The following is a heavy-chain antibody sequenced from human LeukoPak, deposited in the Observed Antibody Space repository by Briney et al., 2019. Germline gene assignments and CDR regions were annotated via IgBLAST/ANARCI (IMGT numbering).Heavy chain of an antibody. CDR1: GFTFSTYW. V-gene: IGHV3-7*01. Sequence: PGGSLRLSCAASGFTFSTYWMSWVRQTPGKGLEWVANIKQDGGEKHYVDSVKGRFTISRDNTNNSLFLQMDSLRAEDTAVYYCARDQEGPGGWYYWGQGTLVTVSS. D-gene: IGHD6-19*01. CDR3: ARDQEGPGGWYY. CDR2: IKQDGGEK. J-gene: IGHJ4*02.